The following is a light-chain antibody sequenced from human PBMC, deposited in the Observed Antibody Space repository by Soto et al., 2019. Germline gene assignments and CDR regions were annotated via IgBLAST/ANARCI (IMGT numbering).Light chain of an antibody. V-gene: IGKV1-27*01. J-gene: IGKJ4*01. CDR3: QKYNSALT. CDR2: AAS. Sequence: DIPMTQSPSSLSASVGDRVTITCRANQGISNYLAWYQQKPGKVPKLLIYAASTLQSGVPSRFSGSGSGTDFTLTISSLQPEDVATYYCQKYNSALTFGGGTKVEIK. CDR1: QGISNY.